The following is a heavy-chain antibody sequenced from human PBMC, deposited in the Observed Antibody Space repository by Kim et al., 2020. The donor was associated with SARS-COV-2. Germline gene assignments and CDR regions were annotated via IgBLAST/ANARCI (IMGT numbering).Heavy chain of an antibody. CDR3: ARFQYSSSWYAPRWFDP. V-gene: IGHV4-59*01. Sequence: LKGRVTISVDTSKNQFSLKLSSVTAADTAVYYCARFQYSSSWYAPRWFDPWGQGTLVTVSS. D-gene: IGHD6-13*01. J-gene: IGHJ5*02.